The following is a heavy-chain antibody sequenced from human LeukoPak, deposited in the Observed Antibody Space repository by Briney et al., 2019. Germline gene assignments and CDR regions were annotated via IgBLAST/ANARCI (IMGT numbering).Heavy chain of an antibody. D-gene: IGHD4-23*01. J-gene: IGHJ4*02. CDR3: ARDYGGRLGYLDY. V-gene: IGHV3-7*01. CDR2: INEDGSEK. Sequence: GGSLRLSCAAPGFTFSTYWMSWVRQLPGKGLQWVANINEDGSEKDYVDSVKGGFTISRDNAKNSLYLQMDSLRAEDTAVYYCARDYGGRLGYLDYWGQGTLVTVSS. CDR1: GFTFSTYW.